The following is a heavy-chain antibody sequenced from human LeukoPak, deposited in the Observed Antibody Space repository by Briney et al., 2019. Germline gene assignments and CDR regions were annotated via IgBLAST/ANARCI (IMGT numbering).Heavy chain of an antibody. CDR3: ARHRSSWLIDY. D-gene: IGHD6-6*01. V-gene: IGHV3-23*01. CDR1: GFTFNSYA. Sequence: PWGSLRLSCAASGFTFNSYAMSWVRQAPWERLQWVSGISDSGGNTYYADSVRGRFTISRGNSKNTLYLQMNSLRAEDTAVYYCARHRSSWLIDYWGQGTLVTVSS. J-gene: IGHJ4*02. CDR2: ISDSGGNT.